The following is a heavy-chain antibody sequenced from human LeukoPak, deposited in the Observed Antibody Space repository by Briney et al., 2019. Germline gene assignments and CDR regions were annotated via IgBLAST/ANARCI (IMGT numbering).Heavy chain of an antibody. CDR3: ARDGGVLLWFGDLKDFDY. CDR1: GFTFSSYA. CDR2: ISYDGSNK. D-gene: IGHD3-10*01. Sequence: GRSLRLSCAASGFTFSSYAMHWVRQAPGKGLEWVAVISYDGSNKYYADSVKGRFTISRDNSKNTLYLQMNSLRAEDTAVYYCARDGGVLLWFGDLKDFDYWGQGTLVTVSS. V-gene: IGHV3-30-3*01. J-gene: IGHJ4*02.